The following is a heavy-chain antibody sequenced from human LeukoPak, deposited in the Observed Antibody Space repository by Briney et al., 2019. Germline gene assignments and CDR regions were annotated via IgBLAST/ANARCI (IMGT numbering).Heavy chain of an antibody. CDR1: GFTFSSYS. Sequence: PGGSLRLSCAASGFTFSSYSMNWVRQAPGKGLEWVSSISSSSSYIYYADSVKGRFTISRDNAKNSLYLQMNSLRAEDTAVYYCARSIAAAGIYYFDYWGQGTLVTVSS. V-gene: IGHV3-21*01. CDR3: ARSIAAAGIYYFDY. CDR2: ISSSSSYI. J-gene: IGHJ4*02. D-gene: IGHD6-13*01.